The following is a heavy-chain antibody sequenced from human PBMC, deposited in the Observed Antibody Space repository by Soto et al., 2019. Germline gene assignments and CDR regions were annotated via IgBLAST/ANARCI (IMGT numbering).Heavy chain of an antibody. CDR3: AGRGSSGSPHYYYYMDV. CDR2: IYSGGST. V-gene: IGHV3-66*01. CDR1: GFTVSSHY. Sequence: GGSLRLSCAASGFTVSSHYMSWVRQAPGKGLEWVSVIYSGGSTYYADSVKGRFTISRDNSKNTLYLQMNSLRAEDTAVYYCAGRGSSGSPHYYYYMDVWGKGTTVTVSS. D-gene: IGHD3-10*01. J-gene: IGHJ6*03.